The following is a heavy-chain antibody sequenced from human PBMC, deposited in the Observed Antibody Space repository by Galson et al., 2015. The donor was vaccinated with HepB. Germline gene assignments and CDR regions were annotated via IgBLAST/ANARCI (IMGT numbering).Heavy chain of an antibody. CDR1: GLSLTTSGVT. D-gene: IGHD2-2*01. CDR2: IYWDDSK. J-gene: IGHJ2*01. CDR3: AHRRDPYCATTGCWGGDWNFDL. V-gene: IGHV2-5*02. Sequence: PALVKPTQTLTLTCSFSGLSLTTSGVTVAWIRQPPGKALEWLAHIYWDDSKRSSQSLENRLTITKDTSKNQVVFTMTNMAPVDTATYYCAHRRDPYCATTGCWGGDWNFDLWGRGTLVTVSS.